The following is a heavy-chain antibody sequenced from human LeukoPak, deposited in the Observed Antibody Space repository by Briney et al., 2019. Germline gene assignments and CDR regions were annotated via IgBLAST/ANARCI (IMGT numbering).Heavy chain of an antibody. Sequence: GKSLKISCKGSGYSFTSYWIGWVRQMPGKGLEWMGIIYPGDSDTRYSPSFQGQVTISADKSISTAYLQWSSLKASDTAMYYCARQRAVAGTYYYGMDVWGQGTTVTVSS. D-gene: IGHD6-19*01. CDR1: GYSFTSYW. J-gene: IGHJ6*02. CDR2: IYPGDSDT. CDR3: ARQRAVAGTYYYGMDV. V-gene: IGHV5-51*01.